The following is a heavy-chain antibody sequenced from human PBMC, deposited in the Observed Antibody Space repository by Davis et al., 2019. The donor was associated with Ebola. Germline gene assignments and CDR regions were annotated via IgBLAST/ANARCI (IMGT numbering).Heavy chain of an antibody. CDR3: AKDQVRVGALGADP. Sequence: GESLKISCAASGFTFSSYAMSWVRQAPGKGLEWVSAISGSGGSTYYADSVKGRFTISRDNSKNTLYLQMNSLRAEDTAVYYCAKDQVRVGALGADPWGQGTLVTVSS. D-gene: IGHD1-26*01. V-gene: IGHV3-23*01. J-gene: IGHJ5*02. CDR2: ISGSGGST. CDR1: GFTFSSYA.